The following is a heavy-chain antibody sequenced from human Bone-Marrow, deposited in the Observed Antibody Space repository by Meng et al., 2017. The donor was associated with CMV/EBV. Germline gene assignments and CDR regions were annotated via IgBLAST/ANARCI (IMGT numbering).Heavy chain of an antibody. D-gene: IGHD6-13*01. Sequence: ESLKISCTVSGYSISSGYYWGWIRQPPGKGLEWIGSIYHSGSTYYNPSLKSRVTISVDTSKNQFSLKLSSVTAADTAVYYCARAGEAGKRDAFDIWGPGPMVTVSS. CDR1: GYSISSGYY. CDR2: IYHSGST. CDR3: ARAGEAGKRDAFDI. J-gene: IGHJ3*02. V-gene: IGHV4-38-2*02.